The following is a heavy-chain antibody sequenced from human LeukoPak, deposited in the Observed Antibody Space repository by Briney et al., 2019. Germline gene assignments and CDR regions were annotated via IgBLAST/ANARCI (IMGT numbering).Heavy chain of an antibody. Sequence: PGGSLRLSCAASGFTLGDYYMTWIRQAPGKGLEWVSYVSNGGSSSILYADSVNGRFTVFRDYAKNSLYLQMNSLRADDTGVYYCARDKSNKGHDCWGQGNLVTVSS. CDR3: ARDKSNKGHDC. CDR1: GFTLGDYY. CDR2: VSNGGSSSI. V-gene: IGHV3-11*01. J-gene: IGHJ4*02.